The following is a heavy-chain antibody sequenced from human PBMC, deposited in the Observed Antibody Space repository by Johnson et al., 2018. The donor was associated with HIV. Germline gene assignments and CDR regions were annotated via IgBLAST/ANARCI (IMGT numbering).Heavy chain of an antibody. D-gene: IGHD3-16*01. J-gene: IGHJ3*02. CDR2: IKQDGSEK. CDR1: GFTFSDYY. CDR3: VRGSRYTYDNDDVHLLQAFDI. Sequence: VQLVESGGGLVKPGGSLRLSCAASGFTFSDYYMTWIRQAPGKGLEWVANIKQDGSEKYYVDSVKGRFTISRDNAKNSLYLQMNSLRAEDTAVYYCVRGSRYTYDNDDVHLLQAFDIWGQGTVVTVSS. V-gene: IGHV3-7*03.